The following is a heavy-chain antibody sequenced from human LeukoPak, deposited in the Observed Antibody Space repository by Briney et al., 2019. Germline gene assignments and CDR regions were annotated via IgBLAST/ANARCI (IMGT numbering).Heavy chain of an antibody. CDR3: ARDSYSYDSSGLDAFDM. J-gene: IGHJ3*02. D-gene: IGHD3-22*01. CDR1: GFTVSANY. CDR2: IYTLGTT. Sequence: GGSLRLSCAASGFTVSANYTSWVRQAPGQGLEWVSLIYTLGTTYYADSVKGRFTISRDNSKNTLYLQMNFLRVEDTALYYCARDSYSYDSSGLDAFDMWGQGTMVTVSS. V-gene: IGHV3-66*03.